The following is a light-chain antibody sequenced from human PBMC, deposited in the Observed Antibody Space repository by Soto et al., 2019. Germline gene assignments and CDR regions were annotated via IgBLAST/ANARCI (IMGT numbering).Light chain of an antibody. CDR3: SSYTSSSTLLYV. CDR1: SSDVGGYNY. Sequence: QSALTQPASVSGSPGQSITISCTGTSSDVGGYNYVSWYQQHPGKAPKLMIYDVINRPSGVSNRFSGSKSGNTASLTISGLQAEDVADYYCSSYTSSSTLLYVFGTGTKVTVL. J-gene: IGLJ1*01. V-gene: IGLV2-14*01. CDR2: DVI.